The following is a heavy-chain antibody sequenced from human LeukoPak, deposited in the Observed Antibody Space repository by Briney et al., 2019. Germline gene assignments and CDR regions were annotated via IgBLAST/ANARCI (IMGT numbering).Heavy chain of an antibody. V-gene: IGHV3-21*01. J-gene: IGHJ5*02. Sequence: GGSLRLSCAASGFTFSSYGMHWVRQAPGKGLEWVSSISSSSSYIYYADSVKGRFTISRDNAKNSLYLQMNSLRAEDTAVYYCARDCWARLRAPLDPWGQGTLVTVSS. D-gene: IGHD4-17*01. CDR1: GFTFSSYG. CDR3: ARDCWARLRAPLDP. CDR2: ISSSSSYI.